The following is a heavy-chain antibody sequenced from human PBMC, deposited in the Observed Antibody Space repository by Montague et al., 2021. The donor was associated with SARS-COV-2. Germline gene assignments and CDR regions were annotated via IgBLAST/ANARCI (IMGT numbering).Heavy chain of an antibody. CDR1: GFTFSSYA. Sequence: SLRLSCAASGFTFSSYAMHWVRQAPGKGLEWVAAISYDGSNKYYADSVKGRFTISRDNSKNTLYVQMNSLRAEDTAVYYCARDDYDISTGPFDYWGQGTLVTVSS. J-gene: IGHJ4*02. CDR2: ISYDGSNK. D-gene: IGHD3-9*01. CDR3: ARDDYDISTGPFDY. V-gene: IGHV3-30*04.